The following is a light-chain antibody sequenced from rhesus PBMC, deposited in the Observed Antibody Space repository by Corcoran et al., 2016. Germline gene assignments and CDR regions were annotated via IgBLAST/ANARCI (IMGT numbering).Light chain of an antibody. V-gene: IGKV1-22*01. J-gene: IGKJ2*01. Sequence: DIQMTQSPSSLSGSVGDTVTITCRASQSSSSWLAWYQQQPGKAPKLLIYTASTLQSGVPSRLSGSGSGTVFTLTISSLQSEDSATYYCQQCSSNPYSFGQGTKVEIK. CDR3: QQCSSNPYS. CDR2: TAS. CDR1: QSSSSW.